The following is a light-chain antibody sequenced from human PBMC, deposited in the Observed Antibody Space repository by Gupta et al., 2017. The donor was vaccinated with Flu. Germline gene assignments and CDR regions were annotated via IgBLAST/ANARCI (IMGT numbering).Light chain of an antibody. Sequence: VLTHSPDFQSVTPKEKVTITCRASQSIARNIHWYQQKQGQSPKLIIKYASQPFSGVPSRFSGSGSGTDFTLTINSLEAEDVATYYCHQTNNFPMTVGQGTRLEIK. CDR3: HQTNNFPMT. CDR2: YAS. V-gene: IGKV6-21*01. J-gene: IGKJ5*01. CDR1: QSIARN.